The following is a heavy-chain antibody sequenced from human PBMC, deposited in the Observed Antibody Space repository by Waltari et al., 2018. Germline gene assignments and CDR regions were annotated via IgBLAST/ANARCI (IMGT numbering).Heavy chain of an antibody. V-gene: IGHV4-59*01. Sequence: QVQLQESGSGLVKPSETLSLTCTVSGGSISSYYWSWIRQPPGKGLEWIGYIYYSGSTNYNPSLKSRVTISVDTSKNQFSLKLSSVTAADTAVYYCARGSYLGDPYYYYYMDVWGKGTTVTISS. J-gene: IGHJ6*03. CDR3: ARGSYLGDPYYYYYMDV. CDR2: IYYSGST. D-gene: IGHD1-26*01. CDR1: GGSISSYY.